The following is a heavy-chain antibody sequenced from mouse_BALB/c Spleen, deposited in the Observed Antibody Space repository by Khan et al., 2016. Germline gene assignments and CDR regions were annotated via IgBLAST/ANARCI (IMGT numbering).Heavy chain of an antibody. Sequence: EVKLLESGGGLVQPGRSMKLSCIASGFTFSNYWMNWVRQSPEKGLEWVAEIRLKSNIYATHYAESVKGRFTISRDDSKSSVYLQMNNLRAEDTGIYYYTRGISYGYDGGVYAMDYWGQGTSVTVSS. CDR2: IRLKSNIYAT. CDR3: TRGISYGYDGGVYAMDY. J-gene: IGHJ4*01. CDR1: GFTFSNYW. D-gene: IGHD2-2*01. V-gene: IGHV6-6*02.